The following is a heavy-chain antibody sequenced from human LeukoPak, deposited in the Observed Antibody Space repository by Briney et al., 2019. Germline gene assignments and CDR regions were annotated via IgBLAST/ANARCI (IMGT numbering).Heavy chain of an antibody. V-gene: IGHV4-4*02. CDR1: GGSISSSNW. D-gene: IGHD2-15*01. J-gene: IGHJ4*02. Sequence: PSETLSLTCAVSGGSISSSNWWSWVRQPPGKGLEWIGEIYHSGSTNYNRSLKSRVTISVDKSKNQFSLKLSSVTAADTAVYYCARVKTYCSGGSCYDFDYWGQGTLVTVSS. CDR3: ARVKTYCSGGSCYDFDY. CDR2: IYHSGST.